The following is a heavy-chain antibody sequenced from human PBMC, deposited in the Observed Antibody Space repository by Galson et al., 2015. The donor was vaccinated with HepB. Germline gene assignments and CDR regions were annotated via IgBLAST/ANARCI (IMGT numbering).Heavy chain of an antibody. J-gene: IGHJ4*02. V-gene: IGHV3-30-3*01. Sequence: SLRLSCAASGFTFSSYAMHWVRQAPGKGLEWVAVISYDGSNKYYADSVKGRFTISRDNSKNTLYLQMNSLRAEDTAVYYCARDKEGTQITIFEGGPWGFDYWGQGTLVTVSS. CDR3: ARDKEGTQITIFEGGPWGFDY. CDR1: GFTFSSYA. CDR2: ISYDGSNK. D-gene: IGHD3-3*01.